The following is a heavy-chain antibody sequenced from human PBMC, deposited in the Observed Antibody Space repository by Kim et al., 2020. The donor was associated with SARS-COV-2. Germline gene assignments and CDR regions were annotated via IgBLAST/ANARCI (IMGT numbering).Heavy chain of an antibody. CDR1: GFTFGDHA. V-gene: IGHV3-49*03. D-gene: IGHD2-15*01. Sequence: GGSLRLSFTTSGFTFGDHAMSWFRQAPGQGLEWVGFIRTKTYGGTTEYAASVKGRFTISRDDSKAIAYLQMNSLKTEDTAVYYCARDRDAGWELPDVFDIWGQGTMVTVSS. CDR2: IRTKTYGGTT. J-gene: IGHJ3*02. CDR3: ARDRDAGWELPDVFDI.